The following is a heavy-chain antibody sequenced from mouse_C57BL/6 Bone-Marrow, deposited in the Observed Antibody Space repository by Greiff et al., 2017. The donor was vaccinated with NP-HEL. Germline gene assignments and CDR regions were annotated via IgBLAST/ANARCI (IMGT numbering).Heavy chain of an antibody. CDR1: GYTFTSYW. Sequence: VQLQQSGAELVKPVASVKLSCKASGYTFTSYWMHWVKQRPGQGLEWIGMIHPNSGSTNYNEKFKSKATLTVDKSSSTAYMQLSSLTSEDSAVYYCARKTPLQWGFAYWGQGTLVTVSA. J-gene: IGHJ3*01. CDR2: IHPNSGST. CDR3: ARKTPLQWGFAY. V-gene: IGHV1-64*01. D-gene: IGHD2-1*01.